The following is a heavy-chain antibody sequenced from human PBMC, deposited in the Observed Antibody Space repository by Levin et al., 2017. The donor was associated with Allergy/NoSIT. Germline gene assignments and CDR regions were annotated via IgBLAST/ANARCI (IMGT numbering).Heavy chain of an antibody. Sequence: PSETLSLTCGVSGGPFSGFHWTLIRQPPGKGLEWIGDINHSGSTNYNQSLNNRVTISIDTSKNQFSLKLMSVTAADTAVYYCARGPDYVWGSNRYCDNWGQGTLVTVSS. CDR1: GGPFSGFH. D-gene: IGHD3-16*02. CDR3: ARGPDYVWGSNRYCDN. V-gene: IGHV4-34*01. CDR2: INHSGST. J-gene: IGHJ4*02.